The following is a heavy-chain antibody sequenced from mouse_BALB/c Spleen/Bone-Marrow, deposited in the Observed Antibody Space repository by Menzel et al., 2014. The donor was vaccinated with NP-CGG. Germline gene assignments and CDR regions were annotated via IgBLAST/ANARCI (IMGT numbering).Heavy chain of an antibody. CDR2: ISTYYGDT. CDR3: ARSGSVRNAVDY. D-gene: IGHD1-1*01. J-gene: IGHJ4*01. V-gene: IGHV1S137*01. CDR1: GYTFTNNA. Sequence: VKLQESGAELVRPGVSVKISCKGSGYTFTNNAIHWVKQSRAKSLEWIGIISTYYGDTTYNQKFKGKATMTVDKSSSTAYLKLARLTSEDSAIYYCARSGSVRNAVDYWGQGTSVTVSS.